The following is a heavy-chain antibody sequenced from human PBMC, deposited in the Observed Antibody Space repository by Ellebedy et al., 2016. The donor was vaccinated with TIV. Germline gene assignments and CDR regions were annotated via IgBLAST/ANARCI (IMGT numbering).Heavy chain of an antibody. Sequence: GESLKISXEGSGFTFSNYAMSWVRQAPGKGLEWVSSISATGDDSYYADSAKGRFSISRDNSMDTLYLQMNSLRVEDTAIYYCARGNSPRGSWYYFDYWGQGTLVTVSS. CDR1: GFTFSNYA. J-gene: IGHJ4*02. CDR2: ISATGDDS. V-gene: IGHV3-23*01. D-gene: IGHD6-13*01. CDR3: ARGNSPRGSWYYFDY.